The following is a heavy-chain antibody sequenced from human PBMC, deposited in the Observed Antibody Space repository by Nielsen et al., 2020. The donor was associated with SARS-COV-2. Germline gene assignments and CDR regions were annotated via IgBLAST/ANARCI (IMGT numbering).Heavy chain of an antibody. CDR1: GGSFSGYY. J-gene: IGHJ4*02. D-gene: IGHD6-13*01. Sequence: SETLSLTCAVYGGSFSGYYWSWIRQPPGKGLEWIGEINHSGSTNYNPSLKSRVTISVDTSKNQFSLKLSSVTAADTAVYYCAREGMSSSSWYSGYYFDYWGQGTLVTVSS. CDR3: AREGMSSSSWYSGYYFDY. V-gene: IGHV4-34*01. CDR2: INHSGST.